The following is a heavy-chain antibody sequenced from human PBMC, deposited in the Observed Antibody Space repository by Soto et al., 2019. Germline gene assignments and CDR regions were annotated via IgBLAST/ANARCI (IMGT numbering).Heavy chain of an antibody. CDR1: GYTFTSYG. CDR3: ARDGGYCSSTSCYGPHDAFDI. Sequence: ASVKVSCKASGYTFTSYGISWVRQAPGQGLEWMGWISAYNGNTNYAQKLQGRVTMTTDTSTSTVYMELRSLRSDDTAVYYCARDGGYCSSTSCYGPHDAFDIWGQGTMVTVSS. J-gene: IGHJ3*02. D-gene: IGHD2-2*01. CDR2: ISAYNGNT. V-gene: IGHV1-18*01.